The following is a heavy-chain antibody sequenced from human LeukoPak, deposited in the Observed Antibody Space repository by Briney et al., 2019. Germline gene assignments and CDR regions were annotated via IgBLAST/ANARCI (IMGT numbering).Heavy chain of an antibody. Sequence: SLRLSCAASGFTFDDYAMHWVRQAPGKGLEWVSGISWNSGSIGYADSVKGRFTISRDNAKNSLYLQMNSLRAEDTALYYCAKDIARYFDWLSYWGQGTLVTVSS. CDR2: ISWNSGSI. CDR3: AKDIARYFDWLSY. J-gene: IGHJ4*02. V-gene: IGHV3-9*01. CDR1: GFTFDDYA. D-gene: IGHD3-9*01.